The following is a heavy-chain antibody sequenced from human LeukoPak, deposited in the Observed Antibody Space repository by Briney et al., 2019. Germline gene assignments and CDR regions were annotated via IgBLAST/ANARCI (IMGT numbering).Heavy chain of an antibody. Sequence: SETLSLTCTVSGGSISSSNYYWGWIRQPPGKGLEWIGSIYYSGSTYYSPSLKSRVTISVDTSKNQFSLKLSSVTAADTAVYYCARGPRRHYYDSSGYYFDYWGQGTLVTVSS. CDR2: IYYSGST. CDR1: GGSISSSNYY. J-gene: IGHJ4*02. CDR3: ARGPRRHYYDSSGYYFDY. D-gene: IGHD3-22*01. V-gene: IGHV4-39*07.